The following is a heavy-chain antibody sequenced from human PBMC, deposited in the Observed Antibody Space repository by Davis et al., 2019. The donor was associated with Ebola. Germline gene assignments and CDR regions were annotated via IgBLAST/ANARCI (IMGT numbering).Heavy chain of an antibody. CDR3: GKDLRDIVLEGIDY. Sequence: GESLKISCAASGFTFSNYAMNWVRQAPGKGLEWISSISTGSRYIYYTDSVKGRFTISRDNAKSSLFLQMNSLRAEDTAVYYCGKDLRDIVLEGIDYWGQGTLVTVSS. J-gene: IGHJ4*02. D-gene: IGHD2-8*02. V-gene: IGHV3-21*01. CDR1: GFTFSNYA. CDR2: ISTGSRYI.